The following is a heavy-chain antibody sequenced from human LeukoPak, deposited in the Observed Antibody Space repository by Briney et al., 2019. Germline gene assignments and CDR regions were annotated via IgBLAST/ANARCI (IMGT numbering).Heavy chain of an antibody. Sequence: SETLSLTCTVSGGSISSSSYYWGWIRQPPGKGLEWIGSIYYSGSTYYNPSLKSRVTISVDTSKNQFPLKLSSVTAADTAVYYCARIREDDAFDLWGQGTMVTVSS. CDR2: IYYSGST. J-gene: IGHJ3*01. V-gene: IGHV4-39*06. CDR1: GGSISSSSYY. D-gene: IGHD1-26*01. CDR3: ARIREDDAFDL.